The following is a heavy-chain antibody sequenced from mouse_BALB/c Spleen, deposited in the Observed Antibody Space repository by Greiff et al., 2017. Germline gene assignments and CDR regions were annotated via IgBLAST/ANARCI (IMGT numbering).Heavy chain of an antibody. D-gene: IGHD2-10*02. Sequence: VQLQQSGAELVRPGVSVKISCKGSGYTFTDYAMHWVKQSHAKSLEWIGVISTYYGDASYNQKFKGKATMTVDKSSSTAYMELARLTSEDSAIYYCARPAGYGNYWFAYWGQGTLVTVSA. CDR2: ISTYYGDA. CDR1: GYTFTDYA. CDR3: ARPAGYGNYWFAY. V-gene: IGHV1S137*01. J-gene: IGHJ3*01.